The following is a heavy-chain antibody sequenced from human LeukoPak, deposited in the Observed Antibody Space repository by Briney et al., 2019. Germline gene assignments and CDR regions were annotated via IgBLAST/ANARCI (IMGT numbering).Heavy chain of an antibody. D-gene: IGHD2-2*01. J-gene: IGHJ5*02. Sequence: GASLRLSCAASGFTFSSYAMSWVRQAPGKGLESVSAISGSGGSTYYADSVKGRFTISRDYSKNTLYLQMNSLRAEDTAVYYCAKDPQSRYCSSTSCYGPVWFDPWGQGTLVTVSS. V-gene: IGHV3-23*01. CDR1: GFTFSSYA. CDR3: AKDPQSRYCSSTSCYGPVWFDP. CDR2: ISGSGGST.